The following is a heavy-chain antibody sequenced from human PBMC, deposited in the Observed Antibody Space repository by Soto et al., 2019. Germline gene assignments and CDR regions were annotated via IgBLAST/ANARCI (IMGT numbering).Heavy chain of an antibody. CDR3: STGGYHLDY. CDR2: IKSKYDGGTI. J-gene: IGHJ4*02. CDR1: GFTFSNAW. V-gene: IGHV3-15*07. Sequence: GVSLRLSFVGSGFTFSNAWMNWVRQAPGKGLEWVGRIKSKYDGGTIDFAAPVKGRFTISRDDSKNTVYLEMNSLKIEDTAVYYCSTGGYHLDYWGQGAQVTVSS. D-gene: IGHD5-18*01.